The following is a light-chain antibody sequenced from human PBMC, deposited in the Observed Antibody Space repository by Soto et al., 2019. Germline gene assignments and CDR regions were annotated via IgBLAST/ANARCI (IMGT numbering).Light chain of an antibody. Sequence: IQITQSPSSLSTSVVDRVTITWRASQGISTYLNWYQQKPGKAPKLLIYAASSLQRGVPSRFSGSGSGTDFILTIGSLQPEDVATYYCQQGYSPPPITFGKGTRLAIK. V-gene: IGKV1-39*01. J-gene: IGKJ5*01. CDR3: QQGYSPPPIT. CDR1: QGISTY. CDR2: AAS.